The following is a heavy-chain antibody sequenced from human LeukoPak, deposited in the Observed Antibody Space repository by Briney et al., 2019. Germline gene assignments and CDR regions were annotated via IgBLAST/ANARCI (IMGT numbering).Heavy chain of an antibody. J-gene: IGHJ4*02. CDR3: PRVSPAGTVPPFDY. D-gene: IGHD6-19*01. CDR2: ISYDGSNK. Sequence: GRSLRLSCAASGFTFSSYAMHWVRQAPGKGLEWVAVISYDGSNKYYADSVKGRFTISRDTFKNTLYLQMNSLRAEDTAVYYCPRVSPAGTVPPFDYWGQGTLVTVSS. CDR1: GFTFSSYA. V-gene: IGHV3-30*04.